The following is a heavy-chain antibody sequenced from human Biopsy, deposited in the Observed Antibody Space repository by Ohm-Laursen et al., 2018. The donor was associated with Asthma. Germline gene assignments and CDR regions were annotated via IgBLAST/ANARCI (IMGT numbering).Heavy chain of an antibody. Sequence: ASVKVSCKASAYTFIGYHLHWVRQAPGEGLEWMGRINPNGGDTIYAQKFQGRVTMTRDTSISTAYMELSRPTSDDTAVYYCARVQKSPGYRWFDPWGQGTLVTVSS. CDR3: ARVQKSPGYRWFDP. D-gene: IGHD1-1*01. V-gene: IGHV1-2*06. J-gene: IGHJ5*02. CDR2: INPNGGDT. CDR1: AYTFIGYH.